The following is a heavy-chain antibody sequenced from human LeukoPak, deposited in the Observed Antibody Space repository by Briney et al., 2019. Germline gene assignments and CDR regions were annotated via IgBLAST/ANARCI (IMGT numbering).Heavy chain of an antibody. D-gene: IGHD6-19*01. Sequence: GGSLRLSCTASGFTFGDYAMSWIRQAPGKGLEWVSYISSSSSTIYYADSVKGRFTISRDNAKNSLYLQMNSLRAEDTAVYYCARQWRNWFDPWGQGTLVTVSS. CDR3: ARQWRNWFDP. V-gene: IGHV3-48*01. CDR2: ISSSSSTI. CDR1: GFTFGDYA. J-gene: IGHJ5*02.